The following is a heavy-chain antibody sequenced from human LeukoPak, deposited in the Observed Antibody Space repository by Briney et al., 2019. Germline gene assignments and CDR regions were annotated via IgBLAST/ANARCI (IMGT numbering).Heavy chain of an antibody. CDR3: ARMPTATRTFDY. V-gene: IGHV4-31*03. Sequence: SETLSLTCTVSGGSISSGGYYWSWIRQHPGKGLEWIGYIYYSGSTYYNPSLKSRVTISVDTSKNQFSLKLSSVTAADTAVYYCARMPTATRTFDYWGQGTLVTVSS. CDR2: IYYSGST. J-gene: IGHJ4*02. CDR1: GGSISSGGYY. D-gene: IGHD4-17*01.